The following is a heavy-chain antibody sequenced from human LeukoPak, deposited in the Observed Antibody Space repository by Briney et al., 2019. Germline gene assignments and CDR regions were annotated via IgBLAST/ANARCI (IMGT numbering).Heavy chain of an antibody. CDR2: IRYDGSNK. CDR1: GFTFSSYG. D-gene: IGHD3-10*01. J-gene: IGHJ4*02. Sequence: GGSPRLSCAASGFTFSSYGMHWVRQAPGKGLEWVAFIRYDGSNKYYADSVKGRFTISRDNSKNTLYLQMNSLRAEDTAVYYCAKDKFYYGSGVGIFDYWGQGTLVTVSS. V-gene: IGHV3-30*02. CDR3: AKDKFYYGSGVGIFDY.